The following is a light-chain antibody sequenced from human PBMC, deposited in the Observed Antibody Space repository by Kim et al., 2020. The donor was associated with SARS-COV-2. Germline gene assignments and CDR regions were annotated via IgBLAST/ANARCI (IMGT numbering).Light chain of an antibody. J-gene: IGKJ1*01. CDR1: QSISRNY. Sequence: EIVLTQSPGTLSLSPGERATLSCRASQSISRNYLAWYQHKPGQAPRLLIYGASSRAAGIPDRFSGSGSGTDFTLTISRLEPEDFAVYYCKQYESSSWTFSQGTKVDIK. CDR3: KQYESSSWT. V-gene: IGKV3-20*01. CDR2: GAS.